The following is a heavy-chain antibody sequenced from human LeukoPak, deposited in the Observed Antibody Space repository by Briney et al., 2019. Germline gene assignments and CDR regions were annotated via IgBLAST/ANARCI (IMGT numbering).Heavy chain of an antibody. CDR1: GLNFRSYS. CDR3: AELGITMIGGV. D-gene: IGHD3-10*02. J-gene: IGHJ6*04. CDR2: ISSFSGTI. Sequence: GGSLRLSCAASGLNFRSYSMNWFRQAPGKGLEWVSYISSFSGTIYYADSVKGRFTISRDNAKNSLYLQMNSLRAEDTAVYYCAELGITMIGGVWGKGTTVTISS. V-gene: IGHV3-48*04.